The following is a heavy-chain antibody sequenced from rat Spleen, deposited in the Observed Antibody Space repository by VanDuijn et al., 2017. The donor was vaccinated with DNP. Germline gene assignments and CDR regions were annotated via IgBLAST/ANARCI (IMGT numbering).Heavy chain of an antibody. CDR3: TTEGARY. CDR2: ISHDGGST. J-gene: IGHJ2*01. D-gene: IGHD5-1*01. V-gene: IGHV5-20*01. CDR1: GITFSDHN. Sequence: EVKLVESGGGLVQPGRSLKLSCAVSGITFSDHNMAWVRQAPTKGLEWVASISHDGGSTYYRDSVKGRFTISRDSARSSLYLQMDSLRSEDTATYYCTTEGARYWGQGVMVTVSS.